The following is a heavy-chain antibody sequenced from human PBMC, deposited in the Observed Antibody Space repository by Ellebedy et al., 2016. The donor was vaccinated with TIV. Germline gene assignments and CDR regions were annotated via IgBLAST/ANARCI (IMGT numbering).Heavy chain of an antibody. D-gene: IGHD2-2*01. V-gene: IGHV1-3*01. J-gene: IGHJ5*02. Sequence: AASVKVSCKASGYTFTNYAMHWVRHAPGQRLEWMGWINAGNGNTKYSQKFQGRVTITRDTSASTTYMELSSLTSEDTAVYYCARELVPTAGMEGFDPWGQGTLVTVSS. CDR1: GYTFTNYA. CDR3: ARELVPTAGMEGFDP. CDR2: INAGNGNT.